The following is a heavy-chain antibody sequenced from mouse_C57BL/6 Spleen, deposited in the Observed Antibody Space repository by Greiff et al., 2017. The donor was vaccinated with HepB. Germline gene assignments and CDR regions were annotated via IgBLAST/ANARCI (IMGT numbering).Heavy chain of an antibody. V-gene: IGHV5-9-1*02. Sequence: EVKLEESGAGLVKPGGSLKLSCAASGFTFSSYAMSWVRQTPEKRLEWVAYISSGDDDIYYADTVKGRFTISGDNARNTLYLQLSSLKSEDTAMYYCTRGGTVGYFDYWGQGTTLTVSS. D-gene: IGHD3-3*01. J-gene: IGHJ2*01. CDR2: ISSGDDDI. CDR3: TRGGTVGYFDY. CDR1: GFTFSSYA.